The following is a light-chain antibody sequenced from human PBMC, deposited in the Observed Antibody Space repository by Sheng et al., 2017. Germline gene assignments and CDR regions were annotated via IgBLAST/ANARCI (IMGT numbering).Light chain of an antibody. CDR2: SAS. Sequence: DIQMSQSPSSLSASVGDRVTITCRASQNINNYLIWYQQKPGKAPKLLIYSASTLHSGVPSRFSGSGSETDYTLTISGLQPEDVATYYCQQSYSSPPLSFGGGTKVQIK. CDR3: QQSYSSPPLS. CDR1: QNINNY. V-gene: IGKV1-39*01. J-gene: IGKJ4*01.